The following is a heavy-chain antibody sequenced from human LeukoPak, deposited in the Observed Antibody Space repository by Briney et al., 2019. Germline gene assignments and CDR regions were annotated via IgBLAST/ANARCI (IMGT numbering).Heavy chain of an antibody. CDR3: ARVGCSGGSCYQYYFDY. J-gene: IGHJ4*02. CDR2: VYTSGST. V-gene: IGHV4-4*07. Sequence: SETLSLTCTVSGGSISSYYWSWIRQPAGKGLEWIGRVYTSGSTNYNPSLKSRVTMSVDTSKNQFSLKLSSVTAADTAVYYCARVGCSGGSCYQYYFDYWGQGTLVTVSS. CDR1: GGSISSYY. D-gene: IGHD2-15*01.